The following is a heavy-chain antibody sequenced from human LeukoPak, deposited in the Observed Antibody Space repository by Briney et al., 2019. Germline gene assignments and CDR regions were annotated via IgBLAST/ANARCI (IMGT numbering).Heavy chain of an antibody. V-gene: IGHV1-69*05. CDR3: ASSGRLYSNYGRSLDY. CDR1: GGTFSSYA. Sequence: SVKVSCKASGGTFSSYAISWVQQAPGQGLEWMGGIIPIFGTANYAQKFQGRVTITTDESTSTAYMELSSLRSEDTAVYYCASSGRLYSNYGRSLDYWGQGTLVTVSS. D-gene: IGHD4-11*01. CDR2: IIPIFGTA. J-gene: IGHJ4*02.